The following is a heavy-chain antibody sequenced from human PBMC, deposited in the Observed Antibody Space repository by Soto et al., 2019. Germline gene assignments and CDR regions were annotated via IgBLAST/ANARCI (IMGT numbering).Heavy chain of an antibody. V-gene: IGHV3-33*01. CDR2: IWYDGSNK. D-gene: IGHD3-10*01. Sequence: QVQLVESGGGVVQPGRSLRLSCAASGFTFSSYGMHWVRQAPGKGLEWVAVIWYDGSNKYYADSVKGRFTISRDNSKNTLYLQMNSLRAEDTAVYYCARGVRGAIISYFDYWGQGTLVTVSS. CDR3: ARGVRGAIISYFDY. J-gene: IGHJ4*02. CDR1: GFTFSSYG.